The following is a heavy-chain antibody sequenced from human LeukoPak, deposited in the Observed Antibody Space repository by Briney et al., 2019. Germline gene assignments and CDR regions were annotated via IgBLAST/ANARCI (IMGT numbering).Heavy chain of an antibody. V-gene: IGHV1-18*04. J-gene: IGHJ3*02. CDR3: ATDPYSSSSGWDDAFDI. Sequence: ASVKVSCKASGYTFTGYYMHWVRQAPGQGLEWMGWISAYNGNTNYAQKLQGRVTMTTDTSTSTAYMELSSLRSEDTAVYYCATDPYSSSSGWDDAFDIWGQGTMVTGSS. D-gene: IGHD6-6*01. CDR1: GYTFTGYY. CDR2: ISAYNGNT.